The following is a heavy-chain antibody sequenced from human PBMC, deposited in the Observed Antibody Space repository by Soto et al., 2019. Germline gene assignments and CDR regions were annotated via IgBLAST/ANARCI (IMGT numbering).Heavy chain of an antibody. CDR1: GFRFEEFG. J-gene: IGHJ3*01. V-gene: IGHV3-9*01. CDR3: ARHVDPNAALAGVGGFSV. CDR2: ISWTSLDV. D-gene: IGHD2-8*01. Sequence: EAQLVESGGGLAQPGTSLRLSCAASGFRFEEFGMHWVRQAPGKGLEWVSGISWTSLDVVYGESVKGRFTVSRDNAKKLLFLDLNSLRPEDTALYYCARHVDPNAALAGVGGFSVWGRGTMVTVAS.